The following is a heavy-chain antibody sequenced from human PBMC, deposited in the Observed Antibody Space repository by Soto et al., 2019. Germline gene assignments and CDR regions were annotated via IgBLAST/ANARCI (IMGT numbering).Heavy chain of an antibody. CDR3: ARESDFWDDAYMRTFDI. CDR2: INHSGST. CDR1: GGSFSGYY. D-gene: IGHD3-3*01. Sequence: SETLSLTCAVYGGSFSGYYWSWIRQPPGKGLEWIGEINHSGSTNYNPSLKSRVTISLDTSKNQFSLNLTSVTAADTAVYYCARESDFWDDAYMRTFDIWGQGTKVTVSS. J-gene: IGHJ3*02. V-gene: IGHV4-34*01.